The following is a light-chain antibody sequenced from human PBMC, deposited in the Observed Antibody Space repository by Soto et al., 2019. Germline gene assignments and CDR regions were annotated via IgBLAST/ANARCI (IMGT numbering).Light chain of an antibody. CDR1: ENINTY. Sequence: ILLTQSPATRSVSPWETATLSCRASENINTYLAWYQQKPGQAPKLLIYDASNRATGIPARFSASGSGTDFTLTISSLEPEDFAVYYCQHRNNWPLTFGGGTKVDI. V-gene: IGKV3-11*01. CDR2: DAS. J-gene: IGKJ4*01. CDR3: QHRNNWPLT.